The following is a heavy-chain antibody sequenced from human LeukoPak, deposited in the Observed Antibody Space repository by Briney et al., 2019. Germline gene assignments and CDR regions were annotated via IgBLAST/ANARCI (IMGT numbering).Heavy chain of an antibody. V-gene: IGHV3-48*03. D-gene: IGHD5-18*01. CDR1: GFTFSSYE. Sequence: GGSLRLSCTASGFTFSSYEMNWVRQAPGKGLTWISYISTSGSITDYADSVKGRFTISRDNAKNSLYLQMNSLRAEDTAVYYCARGYSYGPTDYWGQGTLVTVSS. CDR3: ARGYSYGPTDY. CDR2: ISTSGSIT. J-gene: IGHJ4*02.